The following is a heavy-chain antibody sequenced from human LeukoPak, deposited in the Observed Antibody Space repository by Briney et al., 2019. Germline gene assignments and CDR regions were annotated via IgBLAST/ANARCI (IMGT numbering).Heavy chain of an antibody. V-gene: IGHV1-46*01. CDR2: INPSGGST. CDR1: GYTFTSYY. J-gene: IGHJ5*02. CDR3: ARGYCSGGSCYSGSRWFDP. Sequence: ASVKVSCKASGYTFTSYYMHWVRQAPGQGLEWMGIINPSGGSTSYAQKFQGRVTMTRDMSTSTVYMELSSLRSEDTAVYYCARGYCSGGSCYSGSRWFDPWGQGTLVTVSS. D-gene: IGHD2-15*01.